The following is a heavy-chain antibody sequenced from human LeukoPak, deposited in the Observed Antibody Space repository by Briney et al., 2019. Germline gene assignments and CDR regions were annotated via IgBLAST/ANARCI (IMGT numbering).Heavy chain of an antibody. J-gene: IGHJ4*02. V-gene: IGHV3-21*01. CDR1: GFTFSSYS. CDR2: ISSSSSYI. CDR3: ARDRVAVAGTRYFDY. D-gene: IGHD6-19*01. Sequence: GGSLRLSGAASGFTFSSYSMNWVRQAPGKGLEWVSSISSSSSYIYYADSVKGRFTISRDNAKNSLYLQMNSLRAEDTAVYYCARDRVAVAGTRYFDYWGQGTLVTVSS.